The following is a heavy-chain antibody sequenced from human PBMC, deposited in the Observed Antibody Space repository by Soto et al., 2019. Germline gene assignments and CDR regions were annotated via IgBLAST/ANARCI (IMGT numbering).Heavy chain of an antibody. D-gene: IGHD2-21*02. Sequence: GSSVKVSCKASGGSLSKFAINWVRQAPGQGLEWMGGIIPTLGTTDYAHKFQGRVTITADEATRTAYMELSGLRSEDTAVYYCARDDATHCGDDCYRYFYYGMDVWGQGTTVTVSS. J-gene: IGHJ6*02. CDR3: ARDDATHCGDDCYRYFYYGMDV. CDR1: GGSLSKFA. CDR2: IIPTLGTT. V-gene: IGHV1-69*13.